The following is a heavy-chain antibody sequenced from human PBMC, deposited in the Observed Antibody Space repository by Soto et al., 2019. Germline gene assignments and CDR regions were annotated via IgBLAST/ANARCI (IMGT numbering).Heavy chain of an antibody. V-gene: IGHV5-51*01. CDR2: IYPGDSDT. J-gene: IGHJ4*02. Sequence: GESLKISCKGSGYSFTSYWIGWVRQMPGKGLEWMGIIYPGDSDTRYSPSFQGQVTISADKSISTAYLQWSSLKASDTAMYYCARHTPPYNYDSRGYTTDYWGQGTLVTVSS. CDR1: GYSFTSYW. CDR3: ARHTPPYNYDSRGYTTDY. D-gene: IGHD3-22*01.